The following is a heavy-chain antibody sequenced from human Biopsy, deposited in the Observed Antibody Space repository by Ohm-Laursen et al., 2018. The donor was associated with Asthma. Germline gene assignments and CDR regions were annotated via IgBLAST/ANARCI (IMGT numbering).Heavy chain of an antibody. Sequence: SLRVSCTASGFTFGDYWMSWVRQVPGKGLEWVANIKHDGREKNHVDSLKGRFTISRDNAKNSLYLQMNSLRAEDTAVYYCARTFHFWSPYHAEHYQPWGQGTLVTVSS. CDR1: GFTFGDYW. CDR3: ARTFHFWSPYHAEHYQP. CDR2: IKHDGREK. J-gene: IGHJ1*01. V-gene: IGHV3-7*01. D-gene: IGHD3-3*02.